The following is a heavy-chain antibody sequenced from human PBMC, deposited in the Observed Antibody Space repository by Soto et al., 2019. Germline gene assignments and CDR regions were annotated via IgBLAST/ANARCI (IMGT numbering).Heavy chain of an antibody. CDR1: SGSISSSNW. CDR3: ARTPEGYGSGSGAFDI. Sequence: QVQLQESGPGLVKPSGTLSLTCAVSSGSISSSNWWSWVRQPPGKGLEWIGEIYHSGSTNYNPSLKSRVTISVDKSKNQCSLKLSSVTAADTAVYYCARTPEGYGSGSGAFDIWGRGTMVTVSS. J-gene: IGHJ3*02. D-gene: IGHD3-10*01. CDR2: IYHSGST. V-gene: IGHV4-4*02.